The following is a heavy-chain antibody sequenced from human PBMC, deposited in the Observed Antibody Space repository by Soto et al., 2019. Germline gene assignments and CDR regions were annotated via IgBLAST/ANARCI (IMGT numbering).Heavy chain of an antibody. J-gene: IGHJ4*02. V-gene: IGHV3-30*18. Sequence: GGSLRLSCAGSGFTFSSYGIHWVRQAPDNVLEWVALISYHGANEKYTESVKDRFTISRDDSHNVSYLQMSSLRTEDTAMYYCAKDRYSGTYPTDFDSWGQGTLVTVSS. CDR3: AKDRYSGTYPTDFDS. CDR2: ISYHGANE. D-gene: IGHD1-26*01. CDR1: GFTFSSYG.